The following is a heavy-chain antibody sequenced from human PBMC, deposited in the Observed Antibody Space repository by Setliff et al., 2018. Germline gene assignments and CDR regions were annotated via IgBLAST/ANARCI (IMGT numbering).Heavy chain of an antibody. J-gene: IGHJ6*03. CDR2: TIPSFGST. CDR3: AREGVDTRSSTDYRYYMDV. V-gene: IGHV1-69*05. CDR1: GGTFSSYG. Sequence: RASVKVSCKASGGTFSSYGISWVRQAPGQGLEWMGGTIPSFGSTNYAQKFQGRVTIITDESTSTAYMELSSLRTEDSAVYYCAREGVDTRSSTDYRYYMDVWG. D-gene: IGHD5-18*01.